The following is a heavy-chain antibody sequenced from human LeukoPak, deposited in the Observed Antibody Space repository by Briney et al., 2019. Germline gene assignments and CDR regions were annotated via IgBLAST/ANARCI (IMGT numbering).Heavy chain of an antibody. CDR2: INSDGSST. CDR3: TTVTYYYGSGSYSTFDY. J-gene: IGHJ4*02. D-gene: IGHD3-10*01. CDR1: GFTFSSYW. Sequence: GGSLRLSCAASGFTFSSYWMHWVRQAPGKGLVWVSRINSDGSSTSYADSVKGRFTISRDNAKNTLYLQMNSLRAEDTAVYYCTTVTYYYGSGSYSTFDYWGQGTLVTVSS. V-gene: IGHV3-74*01.